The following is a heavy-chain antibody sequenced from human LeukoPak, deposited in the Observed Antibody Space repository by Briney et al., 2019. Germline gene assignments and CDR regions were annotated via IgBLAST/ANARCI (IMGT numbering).Heavy chain of an antibody. D-gene: IGHD2-15*01. J-gene: IGHJ6*02. Sequence: SCKASGGTFSSYGMHWVRQAPGKGLEWVAVISYDGSNKYYADSVKGRFTISRDNSKNTLYLQMNSLRAEDTAVYYCAKDRGRRLGYWYYYGMDVWGQGTTVTVSS. V-gene: IGHV3-30*18. CDR1: GGTFSSYG. CDR3: AKDRGRRLGYWYYYGMDV. CDR2: ISYDGSNK.